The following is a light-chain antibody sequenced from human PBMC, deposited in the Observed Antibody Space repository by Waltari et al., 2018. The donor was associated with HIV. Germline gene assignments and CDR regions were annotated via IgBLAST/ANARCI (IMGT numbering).Light chain of an antibody. CDR2: DVN. CDR1: ITDGRSSDR. J-gene: IGLJ1*01. V-gene: IGLV2-18*01. CDR3: CLYSGLSGFV. Sequence: QSALTQPPSVSGSPGQSVTLSCTGTITDGRSSDRVSWYQQTPDRAPRPIIYDVNNRFSGVPHRFSGSKSGNKASLTISGLQTDDEGDYYCCLYSGLSGFVFGTGTTLTVI.